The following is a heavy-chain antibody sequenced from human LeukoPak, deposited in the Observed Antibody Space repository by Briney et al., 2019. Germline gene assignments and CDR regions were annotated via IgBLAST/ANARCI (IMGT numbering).Heavy chain of an antibody. J-gene: IGHJ5*02. CDR2: IIPIFGTA. CDR3: ARGQQQLANWFDP. V-gene: IGHV1-69*05. CDR1: GGTFSSYA. Sequence: VASVKVSCKASGGTFSSYAISWVRQAPGQGLEWMGGIIPIFGTANYAQKFQGRVTITTDESTSTAYMELSSLRSEDTAVYYCARGQQQLANWFDPWGQGTLVTVFS. D-gene: IGHD6-13*01.